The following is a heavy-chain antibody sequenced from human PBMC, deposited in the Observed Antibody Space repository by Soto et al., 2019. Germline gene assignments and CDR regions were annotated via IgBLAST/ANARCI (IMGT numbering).Heavy chain of an antibody. CDR2: IYHSGST. Sequence: SETLSLTCVVSGGSISSGGYFWSWIRQPPGKGLEWIGYIYHSGSTYYNPSLKSRVTISVDTSKNQFSLKLSSVTAADTAVYYCARAGGLGAVAVDYWGQGTLVTVSS. CDR1: GGSISSGGYF. CDR3: ARAGGLGAVAVDY. J-gene: IGHJ4*02. D-gene: IGHD6-19*01. V-gene: IGHV4-30-2*01.